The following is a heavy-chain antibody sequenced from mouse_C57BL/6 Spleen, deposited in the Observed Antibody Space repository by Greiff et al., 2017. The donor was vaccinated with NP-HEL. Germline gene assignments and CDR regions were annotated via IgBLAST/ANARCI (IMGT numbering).Heavy chain of an antibody. V-gene: IGHV5-17*01. CDR2: ISSGSSTI. D-gene: IGHD3-2*02. J-gene: IGHJ3*01. CDR1: GFTFSDYG. Sequence: EVKLQESGGGLVKPGGSLKLSCAASGFTFSDYGMHWVRQAPEKGLEWVAYISSGSSTIYYADTVKGRFTISRDNAKNTLFLQMTSLRSEDTAMYYCARERGLRLAYWGQGTLVTVSA. CDR3: ARERGLRLAY.